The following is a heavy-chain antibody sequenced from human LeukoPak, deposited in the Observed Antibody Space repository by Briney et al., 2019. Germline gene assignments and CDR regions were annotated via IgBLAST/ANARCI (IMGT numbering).Heavy chain of an antibody. CDR3: AKDGAAAVTLNYFDY. V-gene: IGHV3-30*02. J-gene: IGHJ4*02. CDR1: GFTFSSYG. Sequence: PGGSLRLSCAASGFTFSSYGMHWVRQAPGKGLEWVAFIRYDGSNKYYADSVKGRFTISRDNSKNTLYLQMNSLRAEDTAVYYCAKDGAAAVTLNYFDYWGQGTLVTVSS. CDR2: IRYDGSNK. D-gene: IGHD6-13*01.